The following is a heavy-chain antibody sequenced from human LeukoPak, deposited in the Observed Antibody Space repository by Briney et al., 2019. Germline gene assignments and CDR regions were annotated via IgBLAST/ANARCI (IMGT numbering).Heavy chain of an antibody. Sequence: GGSLRLSCAASGFTFSSYWMSWVRQAPGKGLEWVANIKQDGSEKYYVDSAKGRFTISRDNAKNSLYLQMNSLRAEDTAVYYCARDVSRYGSGSYRLNWFDPWGQGTLVTVSS. CDR1: GFTFSSYW. J-gene: IGHJ5*02. CDR3: ARDVSRYGSGSYRLNWFDP. V-gene: IGHV3-7*03. D-gene: IGHD3-10*01. CDR2: IKQDGSEK.